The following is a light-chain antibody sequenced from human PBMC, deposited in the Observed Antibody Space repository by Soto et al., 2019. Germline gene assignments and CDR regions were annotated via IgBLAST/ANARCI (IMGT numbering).Light chain of an antibody. CDR3: QQRSKWPLT. CDR1: QSVGSY. J-gene: IGKJ4*01. CDR2: DAS. Sequence: VLTQSPATLSLSPGERATLSCRASQSVGSYLAWYQEKPGQAPRLLIYDASSRATGIQARFSGSGSGTDFILTISSLEPEDFAVYYCQQRSKWPLTFGGGTKVEI. V-gene: IGKV3-11*01.